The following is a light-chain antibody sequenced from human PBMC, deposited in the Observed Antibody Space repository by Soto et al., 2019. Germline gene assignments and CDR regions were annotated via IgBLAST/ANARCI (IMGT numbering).Light chain of an antibody. Sequence: DIQMTQSPSTLPASVGDRVTITCRASQSISTWLAWYQQKPGKAPKLLIYKASSLESGVPLRFSGSGSGTEFTLTISSLQPDDFATYYCQQYNSYWTFGQGTKVKIK. V-gene: IGKV1-5*03. J-gene: IGKJ1*01. CDR1: QSISTW. CDR3: QQYNSYWT. CDR2: KAS.